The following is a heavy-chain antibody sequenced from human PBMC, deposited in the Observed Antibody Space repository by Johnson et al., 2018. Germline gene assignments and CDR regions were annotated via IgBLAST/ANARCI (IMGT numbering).Heavy chain of an antibody. V-gene: IGHV3-48*01. Sequence: EVQLVESGGGLVQPGGSLRLSCAASGFTFSSYSMNWVRQAPGKGLEWVSYISSSSSTKYYADTVKGRFTISRDNAKNSLYLQMNRLRAEDTAVYYCARSELLRLYYFDDWGQGTLVTVSS. CDR1: GFTFSSYS. CDR3: ARSELLRLYYFDD. CDR2: ISSSSSTK. J-gene: IGHJ4*02. D-gene: IGHD1-26*01.